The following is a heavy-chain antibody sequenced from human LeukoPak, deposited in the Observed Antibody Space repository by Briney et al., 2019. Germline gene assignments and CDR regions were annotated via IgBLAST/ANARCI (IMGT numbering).Heavy chain of an antibody. Sequence: PGRSLRLSCAASGFTFDDYAMHWVRQAPGKGLEWVSGISWNSGSIGYADSVKGRFTISRDNAKNSLYLQMNSLRAEDTALYYCAKGHDYGDYYFDYWGQGTLVTVSS. CDR2: ISWNSGSI. D-gene: IGHD4-17*01. CDR1: GFTFDDYA. V-gene: IGHV3-9*01. J-gene: IGHJ4*02. CDR3: AKGHDYGDYYFDY.